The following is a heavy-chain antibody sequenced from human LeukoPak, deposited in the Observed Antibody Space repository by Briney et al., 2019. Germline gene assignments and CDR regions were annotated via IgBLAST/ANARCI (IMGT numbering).Heavy chain of an antibody. J-gene: IGHJ4*02. CDR1: GFNFANHA. Sequence: GGSLRLSCAASGFNFANHAMSWVRQTAGKGLEWVSAISGGGDITYYADSVKGRFTISRDDSKDTLFLQMHSLRPGDTAVYYCVREDTPATANYWGQGTLVTISS. V-gene: IGHV3-23*01. D-gene: IGHD2-21*02. CDR2: ISGGGDIT. CDR3: VREDTPATANY.